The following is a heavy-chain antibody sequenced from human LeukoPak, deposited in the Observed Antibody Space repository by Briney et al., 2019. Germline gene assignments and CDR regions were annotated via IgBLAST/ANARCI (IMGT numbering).Heavy chain of an antibody. D-gene: IGHD6-19*01. CDR3: ARRIAVAGNFDY. Sequence: GGSLRLSCAASGFTFSSYWMHWVRQAPGKGLVWVSRINSDGSSTSYADSVKGRFTISRDNAKNKLYLQMNSLRAEDTAVYYCARRIAVAGNFDYWGQGTLVTVSS. CDR1: GFTFSSYW. V-gene: IGHV3-74*01. J-gene: IGHJ4*02. CDR2: INSDGSST.